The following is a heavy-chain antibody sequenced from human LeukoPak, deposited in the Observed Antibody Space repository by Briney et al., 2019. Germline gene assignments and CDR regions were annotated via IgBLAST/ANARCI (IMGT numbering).Heavy chain of an antibody. CDR2: INHSGST. CDR3: ARVPLTYDFWYYYGMDV. J-gene: IGHJ6*02. V-gene: IGHV4-34*01. Sequence: SETLSLTCAVYGGSFSGYYWSWIRQPPGKGLEWFGEINHSGSTNYNPSLKSRVTISVDTSKNQFSLKLSSVTAAYTAVYYCARVPLTYDFWYYYGMDVWGQGTTVTVSS. CDR1: GGSFSGYY. D-gene: IGHD3-3*01.